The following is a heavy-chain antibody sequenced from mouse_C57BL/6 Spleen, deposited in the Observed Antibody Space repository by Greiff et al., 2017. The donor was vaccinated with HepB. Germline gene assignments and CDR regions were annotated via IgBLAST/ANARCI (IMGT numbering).Heavy chain of an antibody. Sequence: VQLQQSGPELVKPGASVKISCKASGYAFSSSWMNWVKQRPGKGLEWIGRIYPGDGDTNYNGKFKGKATLTADKSSSTAYMQLSSLTSEDSAVYFFANYYGSSYGYWGQGTTLTVSS. CDR2: IYPGDGDT. D-gene: IGHD1-1*01. CDR3: ANYYGSSYGY. CDR1: GYAFSSSW. J-gene: IGHJ2*01. V-gene: IGHV1-82*01.